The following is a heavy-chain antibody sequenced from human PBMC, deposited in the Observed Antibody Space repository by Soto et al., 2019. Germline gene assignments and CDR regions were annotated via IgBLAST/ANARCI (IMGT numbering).Heavy chain of an antibody. Sequence: QVQLVQSGAEVKKPGASVKVSCKASGYNFIGYYIHWVRQAPGQGLEWMGWLNPNIGDTTYAPKFQDRVTMTRDTSITTGYMELTNLRSDDTAVYYCARMTRDGYTYGGTRAFDFWGQGTMVTVSS. CDR3: ARMTRDGYTYGGTRAFDF. D-gene: IGHD5-12*01. V-gene: IGHV1-2*02. J-gene: IGHJ3*01. CDR2: LNPNIGDT. CDR1: GYNFIGYY.